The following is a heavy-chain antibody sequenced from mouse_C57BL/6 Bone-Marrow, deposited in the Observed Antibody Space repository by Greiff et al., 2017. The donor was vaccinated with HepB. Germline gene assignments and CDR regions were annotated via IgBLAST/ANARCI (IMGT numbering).Heavy chain of an antibody. J-gene: IGHJ2*01. Sequence: VQLQQSGPGLVKPSQSLSLTCSVTGYSITSGYYWNWIRQFPGNKLEWMGYISYDGSNNYNPSLKNRISITRDTSKNQFFLKLNSVTTEDTATYYCARDLEYYWGQGTTLTVSS. V-gene: IGHV3-6*01. CDR3: ARDLEYY. CDR2: ISYDGSN. CDR1: GYSITSGYY.